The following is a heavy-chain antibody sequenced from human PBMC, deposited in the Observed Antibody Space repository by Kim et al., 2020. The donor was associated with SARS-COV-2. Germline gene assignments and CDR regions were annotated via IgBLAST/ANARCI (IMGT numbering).Heavy chain of an antibody. D-gene: IGHD2-15*01. Sequence: SETLSLTCTVSNGSISSGGYYWSWIRQHPGKGLEWIGYIYYSGNTYYNPSLKSRVTISVDTSKNQFPLKVSSVTAADTAVYYCARGKDAYTAWDYWGQGTLVTVSS. J-gene: IGHJ4*02. V-gene: IGHV4-31*03. CDR1: NGSISSGGYY. CDR3: ARGKDAYTAWDY. CDR2: IYYSGNT.